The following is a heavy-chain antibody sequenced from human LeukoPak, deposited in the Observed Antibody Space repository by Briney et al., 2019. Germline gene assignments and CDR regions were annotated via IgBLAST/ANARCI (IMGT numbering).Heavy chain of an antibody. CDR1: GGSISSGSYY. Sequence: PSETLSLTCTVSGGSISSGSYYWSWIRQPAGKGLEWIARIYISGNTNYNPSLKSRVTISIDTSKNQFSLKLSSVTAADTAVYYCARARGDCSGGRCYAYYYGMDVWGQGTTVTVSS. D-gene: IGHD2-15*01. V-gene: IGHV4-61*02. CDR2: IYISGNT. J-gene: IGHJ6*02. CDR3: ARARGDCSGGRCYAYYYGMDV.